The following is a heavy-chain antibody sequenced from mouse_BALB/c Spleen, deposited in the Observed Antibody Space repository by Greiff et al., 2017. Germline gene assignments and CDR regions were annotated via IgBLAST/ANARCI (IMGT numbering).Heavy chain of an antibody. CDR3: ARQRGYAMDY. Sequence: EVKVVESGGGLVKPGGSLKLSCAASGFAFSSYDMSWVRQTPEKRLEWVAYISSGGGSTYYPDTVKGRFTISRDNAKNTLYLQMSSLKSEDTAMYYCARQRGYAMDYWGQGTSVTVSS. CDR2: ISSGGGST. V-gene: IGHV5-12-1*01. CDR1: GFAFSSYD. J-gene: IGHJ4*01.